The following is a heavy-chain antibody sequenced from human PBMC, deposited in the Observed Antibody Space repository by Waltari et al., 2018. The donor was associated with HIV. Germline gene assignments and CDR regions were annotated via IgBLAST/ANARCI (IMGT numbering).Heavy chain of an antibody. CDR3: ARDWGSGSYR. CDR2: ISSSGSTI. J-gene: IGHJ4*02. D-gene: IGHD3-10*01. Sequence: EVKLVVSGGGLVQPGGSLRLSCAASGFTFSSYEMNWVRQAPGKGLEWVSYISSSGSTIYYADSVKGRFTISRDNAKNSLYLQMNSLRAEDTAVYYCARDWGSGSYRWGQGTLVTVSS. V-gene: IGHV3-48*03. CDR1: GFTFSSYE.